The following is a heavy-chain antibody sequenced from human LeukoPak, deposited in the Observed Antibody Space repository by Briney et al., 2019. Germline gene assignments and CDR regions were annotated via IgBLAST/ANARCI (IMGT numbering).Heavy chain of an antibody. CDR1: GYTFNFYG. Sequence: ASVKVSCKASGYTFNFYGVSWERQAPGPGLEWMGWINTNTANPTYAHGFTGRFVFSLDTSVSTAYLQISSLKAEDTAVYYCARDNYYHYDYWGKGTLVTVSS. CDR3: ARDNYYHYDY. J-gene: IGHJ4*02. D-gene: IGHD3-10*01. CDR2: INTNTANP. V-gene: IGHV7-4-1*02.